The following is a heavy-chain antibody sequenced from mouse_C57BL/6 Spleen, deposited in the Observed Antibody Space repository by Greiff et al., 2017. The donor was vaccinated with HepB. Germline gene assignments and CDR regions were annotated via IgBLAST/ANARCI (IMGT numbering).Heavy chain of an antibody. J-gene: IGHJ2*01. V-gene: IGHV3-6*01. CDR2: ISYDGSN. CDR3: AREEDSFYFDY. Sequence: EVQLQQSGPGLVKPSQSLSLTCSVTGYSITSGYYWNWIRQFPGNKLEWMGYISYDGSNNYNPSLKNRISITRDTSKNQFFLKLNSVTTEDTATYYCAREEDSFYFDYWGQGTTLTVSS. CDR1: GYSITSGYY.